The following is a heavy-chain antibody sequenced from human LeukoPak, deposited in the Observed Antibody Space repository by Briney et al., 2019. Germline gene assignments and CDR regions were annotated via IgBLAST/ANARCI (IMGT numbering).Heavy chain of an antibody. J-gene: IGHJ4*02. CDR2: ISSSSSYI. CDR3: ARETAVGATNY. V-gene: IGHV3-21*01. Sequence: GGSLRLSCAASGFTFSSYSMNWVRQAPGQGLEWVSSISSSSSYIYYADSVKGRFTISRDNAKNSLYLQMNSLRAEDTAVYYCARETAVGATNYWGQGTLVTVSS. CDR1: GFTFSSYS. D-gene: IGHD1-26*01.